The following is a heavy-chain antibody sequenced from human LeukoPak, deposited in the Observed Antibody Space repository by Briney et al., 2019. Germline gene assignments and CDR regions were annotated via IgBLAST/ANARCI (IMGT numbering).Heavy chain of an antibody. Sequence: SQTLSLTCTVSGGSISSGSYYWSWIRQPAGKGLEWIGRIYTSGSTSYNPSLKSRVTISVDTSKNQFSLKLSSVTAADTAVYYCARAPHYYDSSGYYYYYGMDVWGQGTTVTVSS. CDR1: GGSISSGSYY. D-gene: IGHD3-22*01. V-gene: IGHV4-61*02. CDR2: IYTSGST. CDR3: ARAPHYYDSSGYYYYYGMDV. J-gene: IGHJ6*02.